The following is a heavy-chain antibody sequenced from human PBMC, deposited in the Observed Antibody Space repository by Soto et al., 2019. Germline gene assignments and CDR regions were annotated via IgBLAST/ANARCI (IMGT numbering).Heavy chain of an antibody. D-gene: IGHD2-2*01. Sequence: PGGSLRLSCAASGFTFSSYAMSWVRQAPGKGLDGVSGISGSGGSTYYAGSVKGRFTISCDNSKNAQYLQMNSLRAEDTAVYYCAKTLGYCSSTSCFYYFDYWGQGTLVTV. CDR1: GFTFSSYA. CDR2: ISGSGGST. CDR3: AKTLGYCSSTSCFYYFDY. V-gene: IGHV3-23*01. J-gene: IGHJ4*02.